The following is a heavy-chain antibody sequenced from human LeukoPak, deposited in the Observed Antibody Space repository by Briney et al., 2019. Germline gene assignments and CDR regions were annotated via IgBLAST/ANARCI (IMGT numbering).Heavy chain of an antibody. CDR3: ATFPTTKIDY. J-gene: IGHJ4*02. CDR2: IKPDGSEE. D-gene: IGHD1-26*01. CDR1: GFTFSESW. V-gene: IGHV3-7*03. Sequence: GGSLRLSCAVSGFTFSESWMSWLRQAPGKGLEWVANIKPDGSEEYYVDSVKGRFSISRDNVQNSLYLQMNSLKVEDTAMYYCATFPTTKIDYWGQGTLVTVSS.